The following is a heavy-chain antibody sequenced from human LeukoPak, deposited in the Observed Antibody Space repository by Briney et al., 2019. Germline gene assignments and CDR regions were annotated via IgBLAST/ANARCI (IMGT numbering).Heavy chain of an antibody. D-gene: IGHD2-15*01. V-gene: IGHV3-30*03. CDR2: ISYDGSNK. Sequence: PGRSLRLSCAASGFTFSSYGMHWVRQAPGKGLEWVAVISYDGSNKYYADSVKGRFTISRDNAKNSLYLQMNSLRAEDTAVYYCARDLVVVVVAAIGHAFDPWGQGTLVTVSS. J-gene: IGHJ5*02. CDR1: GFTFSSYG. CDR3: ARDLVVVVVAAIGHAFDP.